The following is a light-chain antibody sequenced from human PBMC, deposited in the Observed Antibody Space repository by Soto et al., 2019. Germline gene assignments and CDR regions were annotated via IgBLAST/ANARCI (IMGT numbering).Light chain of an antibody. CDR1: QSLLHSNGYNY. CDR2: LGS. Sequence: VMTQSPLSLPVTPGEPASISCRSSQSLLHSNGYNYLDWYLQKPGQSPQPLIYLGSNRASGVPDRFSGSGSGTDFTLKISRVEAEDVGVYYCMQALQTPYTFGQGTKLEIK. J-gene: IGKJ2*01. V-gene: IGKV2-28*01. CDR3: MQALQTPYT.